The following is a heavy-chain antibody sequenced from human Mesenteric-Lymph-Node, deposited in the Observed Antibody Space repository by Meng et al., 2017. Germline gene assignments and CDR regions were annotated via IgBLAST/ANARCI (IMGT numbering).Heavy chain of an antibody. CDR3: SGLGEGATSGYYGMDL. D-gene: IGHD2-15*01. Sequence: GESLKISCAASGFIFSNSAIHWVRLASGNGLQWIGHIRSKANHYATEYAASVKGRFTISRDDSENTAYLQMNGLKIEDTALYYCSGLGEGATSGYYGMDLWGHGTTVTVSS. J-gene: IGHJ6*02. CDR1: GFIFSNSA. V-gene: IGHV3-73*01. CDR2: IRSKANHYAT.